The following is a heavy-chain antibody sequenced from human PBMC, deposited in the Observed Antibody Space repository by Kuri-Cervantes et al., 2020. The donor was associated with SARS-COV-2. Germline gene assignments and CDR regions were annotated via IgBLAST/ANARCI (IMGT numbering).Heavy chain of an antibody. J-gene: IGHJ5*02. CDR3: AKDLRLLWFGELLGFDP. CDR1: GFTFDDYG. CDR2: INWNGGST. V-gene: IGHV3-20*04. Sequence: GGSLRLSCAASGFTFDDYGMSWVRQAPGKGLEWVSGINWNGGSTGYADSVKGRFTISRDNAKNSLYLQMNSLRAEDTAVYYCAKDLRLLWFGELLGFDPWGQGTLVTVSS. D-gene: IGHD3-10*01.